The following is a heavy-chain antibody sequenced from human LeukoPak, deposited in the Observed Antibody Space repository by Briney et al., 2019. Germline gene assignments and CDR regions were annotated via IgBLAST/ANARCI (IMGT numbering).Heavy chain of an antibody. J-gene: IGHJ4*02. CDR1: GFIFSSFW. CDR3: TRVKYGSGSTIEY. Sequence: GGSLRLSCAASGFIFSSFWMHWVRQAPGKGLVWVSRITSDGISATYADSVKGRFTISRDNAKNTLYLQMNSLRVEDTAIYYCTRVKYGSGSTIEYWGQGTQVTVSS. CDR2: ITSDGISA. V-gene: IGHV3-74*01. D-gene: IGHD3-10*01.